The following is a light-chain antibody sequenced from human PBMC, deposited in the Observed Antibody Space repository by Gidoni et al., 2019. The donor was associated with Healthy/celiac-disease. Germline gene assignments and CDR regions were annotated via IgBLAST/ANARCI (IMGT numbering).Light chain of an antibody. Sequence: IVMTQPPATLSVSPGERATLSCRASQSVSSNLAWYQQKPGQAPRLLIYGASTRATGIPARFSGSGSGTEFTLTISSLQSEDFAVYYCQQNNNWPRTFGQGTKVEIK. CDR2: GAS. CDR3: QQNNNWPRT. CDR1: QSVSSN. V-gene: IGKV3-15*01. J-gene: IGKJ1*01.